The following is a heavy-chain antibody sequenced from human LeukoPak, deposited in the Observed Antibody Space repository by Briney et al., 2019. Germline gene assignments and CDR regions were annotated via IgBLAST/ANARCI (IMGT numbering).Heavy chain of an antibody. V-gene: IGHV1-2*02. CDR1: GFTFSGYY. CDR2: INPNSGAT. D-gene: IGHD1-1*01. CDR3: ARATTTTPWFDP. J-gene: IGHJ5*02. Sequence: GASVKVSCKTSGFTFSGYYMHWVRQAPGQGLEWMGWINPNSGATNYAQKFQGRVTMTRDTSIKTVYMDLSNLASDDTAVCYCARATTTTPWFDPWGQGTLVTVSS.